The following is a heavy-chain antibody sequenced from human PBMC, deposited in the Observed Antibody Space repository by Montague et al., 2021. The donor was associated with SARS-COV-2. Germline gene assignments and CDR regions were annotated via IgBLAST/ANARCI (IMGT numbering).Heavy chain of an antibody. V-gene: IGHV4-59*04. CDR1: GGSISSYY. Sequence: SETLSLTCTVSGGSISSYYWSWIRQPPGKGLEWIGYIYYSGSTYYNPSLKSRVTISVDTSNNQFSLKLSSVTAADTAVYYCARQPTRGITIFGVVTDYGMDVWGQGTTVTVSS. D-gene: IGHD3-3*01. CDR2: IYYSGST. CDR3: ARQPTRGITIFGVVTDYGMDV. J-gene: IGHJ6*02.